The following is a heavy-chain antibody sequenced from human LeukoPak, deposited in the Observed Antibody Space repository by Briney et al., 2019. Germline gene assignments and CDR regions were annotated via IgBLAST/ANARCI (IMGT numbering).Heavy chain of an antibody. V-gene: IGHV4-59*01. CDR3: ARTTEGGYTYDYFYYYYMDV. CDR1: GFTFSDYY. CDR2: IYYSGST. J-gene: IGHJ6*03. Sequence: GSLRLSCAASGFTFSDYYMSWIRQPPGKGLEWIGYIYYSGSTNYNPSLKSRVTISVDTSKNQFSLKLSSVTAADTAVYYCARTTEGGYTYDYFYYYYMDVWGKGATVTISS. D-gene: IGHD5-18*01.